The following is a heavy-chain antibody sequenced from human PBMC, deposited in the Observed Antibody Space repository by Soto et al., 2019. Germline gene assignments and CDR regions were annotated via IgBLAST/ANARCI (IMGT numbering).Heavy chain of an antibody. D-gene: IGHD2-2*01. CDR1: GYSFTSYW. CDR2: IYPGDSDT. V-gene: IGHV5-51*01. CDR3: ARLYRLHRYCSSTSCGNWFDP. Sequence: GESLKISCKGSGYSFTSYWIGWVRQMPGKGLEWMGIIYPGDSDTRYSPSFQGQVTISADKSISTAYLQWSSLKASDTAMYYCARLYRLHRYCSSTSCGNWFDPWGQGTLVTVSS. J-gene: IGHJ5*02.